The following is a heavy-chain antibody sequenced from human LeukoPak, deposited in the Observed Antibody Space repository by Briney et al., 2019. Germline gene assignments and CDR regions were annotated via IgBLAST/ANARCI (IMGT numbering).Heavy chain of an antibody. CDR1: GFTFSNSW. J-gene: IGHJ4*02. D-gene: IGHD2-2*01. CDR3: AKALLSSYYFDY. CDR2: INHDGSEK. Sequence: GGSLRLSCAASGFTFSNSWMNWFRQAPGRLEWVANINHDGSEKNYVDSVKGRFTISRDNSGNTLYLQMNSLRAEDTAVYYCAKALLSSYYFDYWGQGTLVTVSS. V-gene: IGHV3-7*03.